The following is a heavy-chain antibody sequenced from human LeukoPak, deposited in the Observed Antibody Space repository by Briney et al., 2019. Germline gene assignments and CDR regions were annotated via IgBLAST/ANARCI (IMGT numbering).Heavy chain of an antibody. D-gene: IGHD6-6*01. CDR3: ARLREQLVRRGGYYYYMDV. Sequence: SETLSLTCTVSGGSISSYYWSWIRQPPGKGLEWIGYIYTSGSTNYNPSLKSRVTISVDTSKNQFSLELSSVTAADTAVYYCARLREQLVRRGGYYYYMDVWGKGTTVTVSS. CDR2: IYTSGST. V-gene: IGHV4-4*09. CDR1: GGSISSYY. J-gene: IGHJ6*03.